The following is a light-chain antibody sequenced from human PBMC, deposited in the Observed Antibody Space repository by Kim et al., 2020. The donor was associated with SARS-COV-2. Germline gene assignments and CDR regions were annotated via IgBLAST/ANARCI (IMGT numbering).Light chain of an antibody. V-gene: IGLV3-1*01. CDR3: QAWDSSTSV. CDR1: KLGDKY. J-gene: IGLJ2*01. Sequence: SYELTQPPSVSVFPGQTVTITCSGDKLGDKYASWYQQKPGQSPVLVIYQDSKRPSGIPERFSGSNSGNTATLSISGTQAMDEADYYCQAWDSSTSVFGGGTQLTVL. CDR2: QDS.